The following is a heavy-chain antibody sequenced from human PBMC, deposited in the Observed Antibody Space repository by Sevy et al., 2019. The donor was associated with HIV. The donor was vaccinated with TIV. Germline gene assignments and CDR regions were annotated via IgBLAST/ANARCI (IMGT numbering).Heavy chain of an antibody. CDR3: AKGTGNRYCSSTSCRPHYYYYMDV. J-gene: IGHJ6*03. CDR1: GFTFSSYG. Sequence: GGSLRLSCAASGFTFSSYGMHWVRQAPGKGLEWVAFIRYDGSNKYYADSVKGRFTISRDNSKNTRYLQMNSLRAEDMAVYYCAKGTGNRYCSSTSCRPHYYYYMDVWGKGTTVTVSS. D-gene: IGHD2-2*01. CDR2: IRYDGSNK. V-gene: IGHV3-30*02.